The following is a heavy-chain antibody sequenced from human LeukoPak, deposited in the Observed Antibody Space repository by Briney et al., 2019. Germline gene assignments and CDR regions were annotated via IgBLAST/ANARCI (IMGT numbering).Heavy chain of an antibody. J-gene: IGHJ6*03. Sequence: SVKVSCKASGGTFSNYAVSWVRQAPGQGLEWMGGIIPVFEKPNYARKFQDRVTITADESTATAYMELSSLTSEDTAIYFCARLGHCGETNCYSDFYYMDVWSKGTTVIVSS. CDR3: ARLGHCGETNCYSDFYYMDV. CDR2: IIPVFEKP. V-gene: IGHV1-69*01. CDR1: GGTFSNYA. D-gene: IGHD2-21*01.